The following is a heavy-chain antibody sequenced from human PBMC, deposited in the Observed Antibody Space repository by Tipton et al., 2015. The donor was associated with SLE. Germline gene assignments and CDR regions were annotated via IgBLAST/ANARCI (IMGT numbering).Heavy chain of an antibody. V-gene: IGHV4-39*07. CDR3: ARHGRQLGPFDY. Sequence: TLSLTCSVSGGSIITNSYSWAWIRPPPGKALELIGSISDTGNTYYNQSLKSRLLISIDASKKQFSLTLKSVTAADTALYFCARHGRQLGPFDYWGPGKLVTVSS. CDR2: ISDTGNT. D-gene: IGHD6-6*01. J-gene: IGHJ4*02. CDR1: GGSIITNSYS.